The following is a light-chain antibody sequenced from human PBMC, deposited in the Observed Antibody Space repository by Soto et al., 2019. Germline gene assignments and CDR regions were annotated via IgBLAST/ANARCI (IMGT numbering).Light chain of an antibody. V-gene: IGLV2-11*01. CDR3: YSNAGSDTFV. J-gene: IGLJ1*01. CDR2: DVS. CDR1: SSDVGGYNY. Sequence: QSALTQPRSASGSPGQSVTISCTGTSSDVGGYNYVSWYQQHPGKAPKLMIYDVSKRPSGVPDRLSGSKSGNTASLTISGLQGEDKAYYYSYSNAGSDTFVFGMGNKLTVL.